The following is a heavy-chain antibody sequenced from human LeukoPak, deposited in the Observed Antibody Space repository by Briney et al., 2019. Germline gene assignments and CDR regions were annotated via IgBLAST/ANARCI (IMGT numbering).Heavy chain of an antibody. Sequence: PGGSLRLSCAASGFTFSSYSMNWVRQAPGKGLEWVSYISSSSSTIYYAASVKGRFTISRDNAKNSLYLQMNSLRAEDTAGYYCARAGWFGELGAFDIWGQGTMVTVSS. CDR1: GFTFSSYS. CDR2: ISSSSSTI. D-gene: IGHD3-10*01. CDR3: ARAGWFGELGAFDI. J-gene: IGHJ3*02. V-gene: IGHV3-48*01.